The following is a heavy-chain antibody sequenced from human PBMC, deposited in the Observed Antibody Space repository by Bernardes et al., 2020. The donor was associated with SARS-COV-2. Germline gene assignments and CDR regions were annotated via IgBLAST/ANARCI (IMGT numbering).Heavy chain of an antibody. CDR3: ARGTLTSRATYYFDY. CDR1: GGSISSDENS. J-gene: IGHJ4*02. V-gene: IGHV4-30-2*01. CDR2: IYQSGTT. Sequence: SETLSLTCAVSGGSISSDENSWSWIRQPPGKGLEWIGYIYQSGTTYYNPSLKSRVTISLDRSKTHFSLNLSSVSAADTAMYYCARGTLTSRATYYFDYWGQGTLVTVSS.